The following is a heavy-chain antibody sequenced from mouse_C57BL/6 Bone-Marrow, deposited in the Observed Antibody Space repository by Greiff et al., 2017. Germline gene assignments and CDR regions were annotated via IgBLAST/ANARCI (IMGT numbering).Heavy chain of an antibody. CDR1: GYTFTDYE. CDR3: TPGTWSWFAY. D-gene: IGHD4-1*01. V-gene: IGHV1-15*01. CDR2: IDPETGGT. Sequence: VKLQESGAELVRPGASVTLSCKASGYTFTDYEMHWVKQTPVHGLEWIGAIDPETGGTAYNQKFKGKAILTADKSSSTAYMGLRSLTSEDSAVYYCTPGTWSWFAYWGQGTLVTVSA. J-gene: IGHJ3*01.